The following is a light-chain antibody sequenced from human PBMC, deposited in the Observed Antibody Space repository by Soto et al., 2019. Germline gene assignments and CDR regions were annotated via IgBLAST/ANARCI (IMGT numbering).Light chain of an antibody. V-gene: IGKV1-39*01. Sequence: DIQMTQSPSSLSASVGDRVTITRRASQTISSYLNWYQQKPGKAPKLLISAASSLHIGVPSRFSGSGSGADFALTVSNLQPADSATYYCQQTYNPPWTFGQGTKVDIK. J-gene: IGKJ1*01. CDR3: QQTYNPPWT. CDR1: QTISSY. CDR2: AAS.